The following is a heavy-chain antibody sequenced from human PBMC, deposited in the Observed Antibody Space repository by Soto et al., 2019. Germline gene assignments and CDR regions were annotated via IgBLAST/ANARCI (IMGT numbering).Heavy chain of an antibody. Sequence: EVQLVESGGGLVQSGGSLRLSCTASGFSVSDHFMDWVRQTPGKGLEWLGQITNRATGDTTFYAASVKGRYTVSKDDSRNSLYLQMNGLKTEDSAVYYCASSITQMFTDWGQRTLVAVAS. CDR3: ASSITQMFTD. J-gene: IGHJ4*02. D-gene: IGHD3-10*02. CDR2: ITNRATGDTT. V-gene: IGHV3-72*01. CDR1: GFSVSDHF.